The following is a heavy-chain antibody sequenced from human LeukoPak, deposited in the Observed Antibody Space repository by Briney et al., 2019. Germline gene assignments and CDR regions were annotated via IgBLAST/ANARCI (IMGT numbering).Heavy chain of an antibody. CDR3: ARGNSSSWSFDY. Sequence: SETLSLTCTVSGGSISSYYWSWIRQPPGKGLEWIGYIYYSGSTNYNPSLKSRVTISVDTSKNQFSLKLSSVTAADTAVYYCARGNSSSWSFDYWGQGALVTVSS. J-gene: IGHJ4*02. CDR1: GGSISSYY. V-gene: IGHV4-59*01. D-gene: IGHD6-13*01. CDR2: IYYSGST.